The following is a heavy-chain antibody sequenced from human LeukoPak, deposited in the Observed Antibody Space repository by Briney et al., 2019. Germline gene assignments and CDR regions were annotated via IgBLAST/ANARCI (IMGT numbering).Heavy chain of an antibody. CDR1: GGSIRSSNYY. Sequence: SETLSLTCTVSGGSIRSSNYYWGWIRQSPGKGLEWIGSIYYSGSTYYNPSLKSRVTISVDTSKNQFSLKLSSVTAADTAVYYCARIVGWFGELSVAYFDYWGQGTLVTVSS. CDR2: IYYSGST. CDR3: ARIVGWFGELSVAYFDY. D-gene: IGHD3-10*01. V-gene: IGHV4-39*07. J-gene: IGHJ4*02.